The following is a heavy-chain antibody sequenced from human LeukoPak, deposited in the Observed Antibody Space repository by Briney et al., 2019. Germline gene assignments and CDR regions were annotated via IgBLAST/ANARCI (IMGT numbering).Heavy chain of an antibody. CDR1: GFTFSDYY. D-gene: IGHD3-22*01. V-gene: IGHV3-15*01. J-gene: IGHJ3*02. CDR3: TTRYYDSSGSDAFDI. Sequence: GGSLRLSCAASGFTFSDYYMSWVRQAPGKGLEWVGRIKSKTDGGTTDYAAPVKGRFTISRDDSKNTLYLQMNSLKTEDTAVYYCTTRYYDSSGSDAFDIWGQGTMVTVSS. CDR2: IKSKTDGGTT.